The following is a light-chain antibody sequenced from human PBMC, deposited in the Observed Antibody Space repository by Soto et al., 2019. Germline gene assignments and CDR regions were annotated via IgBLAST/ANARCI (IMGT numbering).Light chain of an antibody. Sequence: QSALTQPASVSGSPGQSITISCTGTSSDVGAYNYVSWYQQHPGKAPKLMIYEVSNRPSGVSNRFSGSKSGNTASLTISGLQTEDEADYYCTSYTASTTLVFGEGTKLTVL. V-gene: IGLV2-14*01. J-gene: IGLJ2*01. CDR3: TSYTASTTLV. CDR1: SSDVGAYNY. CDR2: EVS.